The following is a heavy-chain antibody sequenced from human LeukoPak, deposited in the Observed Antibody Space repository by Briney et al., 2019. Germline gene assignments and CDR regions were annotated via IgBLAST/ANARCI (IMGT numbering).Heavy chain of an antibody. Sequence: GGSLRLSCAASGFTFSSYSMNWVRQAPGKGLEWVSSISSSSSYIYYADSVKGRFTISRDNAKNSLYLQMNSLRAEDTAVYYCARDRRVEREDRYYYHYMDVWGKGTTVTVSS. V-gene: IGHV3-21*01. J-gene: IGHJ6*03. D-gene: IGHD1-26*01. CDR3: ARDRRVEREDRYYYHYMDV. CDR1: GFTFSSYS. CDR2: ISSSSSYI.